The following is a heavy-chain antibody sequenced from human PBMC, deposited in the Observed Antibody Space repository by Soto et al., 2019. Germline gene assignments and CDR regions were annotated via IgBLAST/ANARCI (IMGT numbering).Heavy chain of an antibody. D-gene: IGHD6-6*01. Sequence: QMQLVQSGPEVKKPGTSVKVSCKASGFTFTSSAVQWVRQARGQRLEWIGWIVVGSGNTNYAQKFHERVTITRDMSTSTAYMELSSLRSEDTAVYYCAAGSSSWFYYFDYWGQGTLVTVSS. CDR1: GFTFTSSA. CDR3: AAGSSSWFYYFDY. CDR2: IVVGSGNT. J-gene: IGHJ4*02. V-gene: IGHV1-58*01.